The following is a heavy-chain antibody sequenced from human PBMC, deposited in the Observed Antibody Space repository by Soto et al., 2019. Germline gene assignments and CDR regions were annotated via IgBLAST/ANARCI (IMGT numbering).Heavy chain of an antibody. CDR3: ARGKTRSAYRDYSMDV. Sequence: EVVLVESGGGLVQPGGSLRLSCVASGFNFDDFAMHWVRQAPGKGLQWVSGIRWNGETPAYGDSVKGRFIISRDNARNSLYLQMNSLRPEDTAVYFCARGKTRSAYRDYSMDVWGKGTPVTVS. V-gene: IGHV3-9*01. J-gene: IGHJ6*03. D-gene: IGHD1-1*01. CDR2: IRWNGETP. CDR1: GFNFDDFA.